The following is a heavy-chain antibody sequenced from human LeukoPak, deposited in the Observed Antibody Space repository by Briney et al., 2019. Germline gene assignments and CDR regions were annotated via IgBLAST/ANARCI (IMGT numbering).Heavy chain of an antibody. CDR3: AKNGEPTYYYYGMDV. D-gene: IGHD4-17*01. CDR1: GFTFSSYS. V-gene: IGHV3-23*01. Sequence: PGGSLRLSCAASGFTFSSYSMNWVRQAPGKGLEWVSAISGSGGSTYYADSVKGRFTISRDNSKNTLYLQMNSLRAEDTAVYYCAKNGEPTYYYYGMDVWGQGTTVTVSS. CDR2: ISGSGGST. J-gene: IGHJ6*02.